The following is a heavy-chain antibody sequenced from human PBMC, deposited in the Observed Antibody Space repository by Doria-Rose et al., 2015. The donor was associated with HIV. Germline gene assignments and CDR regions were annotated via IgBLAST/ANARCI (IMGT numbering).Heavy chain of an antibody. J-gene: IGHJ4*02. CDR3: ARIKSSRWYHKYYFDF. CDR2: IFSDDER. V-gene: IGHV2-26*01. Sequence: QVTLKESGPVLVKPTETLTLTCTDSGVSLSSPGMGVSWIRQPPGKALEWLANIFSDDERSYKTSLKSRLTISRGTSKSQVVLTMTDMDPVDTATYYCARIKSSRWYHKYYFDFWGQGTLVIVSA. CDR1: GVSLSSPGMG. D-gene: IGHD6-13*01.